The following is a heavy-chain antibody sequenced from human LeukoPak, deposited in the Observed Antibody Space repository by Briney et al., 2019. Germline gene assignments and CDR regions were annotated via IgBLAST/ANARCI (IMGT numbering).Heavy chain of an antibody. CDR2: LYYSGST. J-gene: IGHJ4*02. CDR3: ARHGERGYSYGHDY. Sequence: NSSETLSLTCTVSGVSISSRSNYWGWIRQPPGKGLEWIGSLYYSGSTYYNPSLKSRVTISVDTSKNQLSLELSSVTAADTAVYYCARHGERGYSYGHDYWGQGTLVTVSS. D-gene: IGHD5-18*01. CDR1: GVSISSRSNY. V-gene: IGHV4-39*01.